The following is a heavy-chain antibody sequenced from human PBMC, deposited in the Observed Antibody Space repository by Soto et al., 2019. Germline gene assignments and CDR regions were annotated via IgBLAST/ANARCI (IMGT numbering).Heavy chain of an antibody. Sequence: QVQLVQSGAEVKKPGASVKVSCKASGYTFTSYYMHWVRQAPGQGLECMGWINPDSGVTYYPHKFQDRVTMTRDTSISTAYMELSRLTSDDTALYSCARDRGVRDVWGQGTPVIVSS. V-gene: IGHV1-2*02. D-gene: IGHD2-8*01. CDR1: GYTFTSYY. CDR2: INPDSGVT. CDR3: ARDRGVRDV. J-gene: IGHJ6*02.